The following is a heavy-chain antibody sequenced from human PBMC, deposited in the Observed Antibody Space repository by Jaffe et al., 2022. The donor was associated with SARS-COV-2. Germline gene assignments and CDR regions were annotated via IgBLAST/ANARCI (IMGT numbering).Heavy chain of an antibody. CDR3: AKSYCSGGGCSHRDYNYIDV. J-gene: IGHJ6*03. CDR1: GFIFSGYS. CDR2: ISYDGNNK. V-gene: IGHV3-30*18. D-gene: IGHD2-15*01. Sequence: QVQLLESGGGVVQPGRSLRLSCAASGFIFSGYSMHWVRQAPGKGLEWVAVISYDGNNKYYADSVQGRFSISRDNSKNTLYLQINSLRAEDTAVYHCAKSYCSGGGCSHRDYNYIDVWGKGTTVTVFS.